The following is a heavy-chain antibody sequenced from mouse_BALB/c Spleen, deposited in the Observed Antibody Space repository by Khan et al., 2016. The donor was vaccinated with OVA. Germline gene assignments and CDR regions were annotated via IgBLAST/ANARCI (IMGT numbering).Heavy chain of an antibody. V-gene: IGHV2-6-7*01. J-gene: IGHJ4*01. CDR2: IWGDGST. CDR3: ARAYYGNYREAMDY. CDR1: GFSLSGYG. Sequence: QVQLKESGPGLVAPSQSLSITCTVSGFSLSGYGVNWVRQPPGKGLEWLGMIWGDGSTDYNSALKSRLTLRKDNSKSQVFLKMNSLQTDDTASYYCARAYYGNYREAMDYWGQGTSVTVSS. D-gene: IGHD2-10*01.